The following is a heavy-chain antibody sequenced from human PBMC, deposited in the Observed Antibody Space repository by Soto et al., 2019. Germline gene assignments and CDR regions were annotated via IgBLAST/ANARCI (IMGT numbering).Heavy chain of an antibody. V-gene: IGHV3-23*01. Sequence: EVQLLESGGGLVQPGESLRLSCAASGFTFSSYAMSWVRQAPGKGLEWVSGISGNGRTYYFADSVKGRFTISRDNSKNTQNLQMNSLRAEDTARYYCAKGNNGIYDNWGQGTLVTVSS. CDR1: GFTFSSYA. D-gene: IGHD1-1*01. CDR2: ISGNGRTY. J-gene: IGHJ4*02. CDR3: AKGNNGIYDN.